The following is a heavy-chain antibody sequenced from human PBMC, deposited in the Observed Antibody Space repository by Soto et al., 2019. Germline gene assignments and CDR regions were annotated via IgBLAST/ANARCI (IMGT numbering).Heavy chain of an antibody. J-gene: IGHJ4*02. V-gene: IGHV3-64D*06. D-gene: IGHD3-9*01. CDR1: GFTFSTYD. Sequence: PGGSLRLSCSASGFTFSTYDVHGVRQAPGKGLEFVAGISPTGVNTFYADSVKGRSTISRDNSKNTLYFQMSSLRPDDTAVYFCVKLTDYWGQGALVTVSS. CDR3: VKLTDY. CDR2: ISPTGVNT.